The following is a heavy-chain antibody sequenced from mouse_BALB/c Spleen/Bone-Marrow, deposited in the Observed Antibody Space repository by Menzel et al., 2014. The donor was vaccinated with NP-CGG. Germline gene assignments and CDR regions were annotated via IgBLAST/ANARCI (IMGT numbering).Heavy chain of an antibody. CDR2: IYPSGSYT. J-gene: IGHJ2*01. CDR1: GYTFTSYW. D-gene: IGHD1-1*01. CDR3: TGSYGSSYEYYFDY. Sequence: VKLQESGAELVRPGASVKLSCKASGYTFTSYWINWVKQRPGQGLEWIGNIYPSGSYTNYNQKFKDKATLTVDKSSSTAYMQLSSPTSEDSAVYYCTGSYGSSYEYYFDYWGQGTTLTVSS. V-gene: IGHV1-69*02.